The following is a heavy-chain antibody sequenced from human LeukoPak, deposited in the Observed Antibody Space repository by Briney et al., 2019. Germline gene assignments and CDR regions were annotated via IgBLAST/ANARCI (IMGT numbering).Heavy chain of an antibody. CDR1: GGSFSGYY. CDR2: INHSGST. CDR3: ARGQDYYDSSGYPALDY. V-gene: IGHV4-34*01. D-gene: IGHD3-22*01. Sequence: SETLSLTCAVYGGSFSGYYWSWIRQPPGKGLEWIGDINHSGSTNYNPSLKSRVTISVDTSKNQFSLKLSSVTAADTAVYYCARGQDYYDSSGYPALDYWGQGTLVTVSS. J-gene: IGHJ4*02.